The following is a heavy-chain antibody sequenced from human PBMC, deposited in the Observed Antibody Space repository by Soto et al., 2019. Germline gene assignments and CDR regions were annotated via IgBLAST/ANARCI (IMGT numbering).Heavy chain of an antibody. V-gene: IGHV1-18*01. CDR2: ISAYNGNT. Sequence: ASVKVSCKASGYTFTSYGISWVRQAPGQGLEWMGWISAYNGNTNYAQKLQGRVTMTTDTSTSTAYMELRSLRSDDTAVYYCAREVVVANYYYYGMDVWGQGTTVTVSS. J-gene: IGHJ6*02. CDR3: AREVVVANYYYYGMDV. D-gene: IGHD3-22*01. CDR1: GYTFTSYG.